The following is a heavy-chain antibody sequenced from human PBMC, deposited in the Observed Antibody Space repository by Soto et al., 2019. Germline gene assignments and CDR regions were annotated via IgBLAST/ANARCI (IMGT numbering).Heavy chain of an antibody. CDR1: GFTFSDYY. J-gene: IGHJ4*01. CDR2: ISSGGSLR. D-gene: IGHD2-2*01. V-gene: IGHV3-11*01. CDR3: YASAVVASDY. Sequence: GGSLRLSCAASGFTFSDYYMGWVRQAPGKGLEWVSYISSGGSLRYYADSVKGRITISRDDAKNSLYLEMNSLRAEDTAVYYCYASAVVASDYWGRGTLVTVSS.